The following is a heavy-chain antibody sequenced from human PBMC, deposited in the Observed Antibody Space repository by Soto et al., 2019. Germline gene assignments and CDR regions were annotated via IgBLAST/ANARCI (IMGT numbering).Heavy chain of an antibody. D-gene: IGHD6-13*01. CDR1: RFTFSSCA. CDR3: ASGWITAAVNNRFDP. Sequence: QVQLVESGGGVVQPGRSLRLSCAASRFTFSSCAMHWVRQAPGKGLEWVAVISNDGSKEFYADAVKGRFTISRDNSKNTLYLQMNSLRVEDTAVYSCASGWITAAVNNRFDPWGQGTLVTVSS. V-gene: IGHV3-30-3*01. J-gene: IGHJ5*02. CDR2: ISNDGSKE.